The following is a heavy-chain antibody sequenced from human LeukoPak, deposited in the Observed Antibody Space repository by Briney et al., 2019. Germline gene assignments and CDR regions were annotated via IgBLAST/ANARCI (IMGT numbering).Heavy chain of an antibody. D-gene: IGHD2-15*01. CDR1: GGSISYYY. CDR2: IYYNGST. Sequence: SETLSLTCTVSGGSISYYYWSWIRQSPGKGLEWIGYIYYNGSTNYNPSLKSRVTMSVDMSKNQFSLKLSSVTAADTAIYYCARKGGHFDYWGRGTLVTVSS. V-gene: IGHV4-59*01. CDR3: ARKGGHFDY. J-gene: IGHJ4*02.